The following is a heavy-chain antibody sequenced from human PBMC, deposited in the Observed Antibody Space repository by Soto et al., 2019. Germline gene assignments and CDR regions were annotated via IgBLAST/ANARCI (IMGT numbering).Heavy chain of an antibody. V-gene: IGHV3-11*05. Sequence: QVQLVESGGGLVKPGGSLRLSCAASGFTFSDHHMGWVRQPPGKALEWVSYISSSNTYINYADSVKGRFTISRDDAKNSLSLQMSSLRADDTALYYCVCSTCTYNYGSDYWGQGTLVTVSS. CDR2: ISSSNTYI. J-gene: IGHJ4*02. CDR1: GFTFSDHH. D-gene: IGHD5-18*01. CDR3: VCSTCTYNYGSDY.